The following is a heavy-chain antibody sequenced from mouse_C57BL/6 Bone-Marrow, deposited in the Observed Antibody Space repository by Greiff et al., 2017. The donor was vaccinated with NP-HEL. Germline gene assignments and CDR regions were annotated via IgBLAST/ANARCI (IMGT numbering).Heavy chain of an antibody. D-gene: IGHD2-1*01. J-gene: IGHJ3*01. CDR3: ARHDGNYGAY. V-gene: IGHV5-12*01. CDR2: ISNGGGST. Sequence: EVMLVESGGGLVQPGGSLKLSCAASGFTFSDYYMYWVRQTPEKRLEWVAYISNGGGSTYYPDTVKGRFTISRDNAKNTLYLQMSRLKSEDTAMYYCARHDGNYGAYWGQGTLVTVSA. CDR1: GFTFSDYY.